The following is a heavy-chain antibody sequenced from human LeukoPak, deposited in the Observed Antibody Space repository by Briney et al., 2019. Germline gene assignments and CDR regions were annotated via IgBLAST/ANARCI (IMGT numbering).Heavy chain of an antibody. D-gene: IGHD6-19*01. CDR1: GGSFSGYY. Sequence: PSETLSLTCAVYGGSFSGYYWSWIRQPPGKGLEWIGEINHSGSTNYNPSLKSRVTISVDTSKNQFSLKLSSVTAADTAVYYCAREEQWLVRGYWGQGTLVTVSS. V-gene: IGHV4-34*01. J-gene: IGHJ4*02. CDR3: AREEQWLVRGY. CDR2: INHSGST.